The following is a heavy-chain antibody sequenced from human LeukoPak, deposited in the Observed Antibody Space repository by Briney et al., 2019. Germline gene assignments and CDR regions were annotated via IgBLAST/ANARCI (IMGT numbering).Heavy chain of an antibody. J-gene: IGHJ3*02. CDR3: AREERDHDTFDI. V-gene: IGHV4-39*02. D-gene: IGHD6-25*01. CDR2: VYYSGGT. CDR1: GGSMINSGSY. Sequence: PSETLSLICTVSGGSMINSGSYWAWIRQPPGQGLEWIASVYYSGGTFYNPSLKSRVAISVDTSKRQFSLQLSSVTAADRAVYYCAREERDHDTFDIWGPGAMVTVSS.